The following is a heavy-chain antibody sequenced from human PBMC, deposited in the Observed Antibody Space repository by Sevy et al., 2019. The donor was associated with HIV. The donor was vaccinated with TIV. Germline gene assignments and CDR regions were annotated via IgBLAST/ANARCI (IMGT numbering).Heavy chain of an antibody. CDR1: EYIFTGHY. CDR3: ARGGRDGYNSPDYDAFDI. V-gene: IGHV1-2*02. J-gene: IGHJ3*02. D-gene: IGHD5-12*01. Sequence: ASVKVSCKAFEYIFTGHYIHWVRQAPGQGLEWMGYINPNSGVTNYIQKFQGRVTMTRDTSISTTYLELRRLKSDDTAVYYCARGGRDGYNSPDYDAFDIWGQGTMVTVSS. CDR2: INPNSGVT.